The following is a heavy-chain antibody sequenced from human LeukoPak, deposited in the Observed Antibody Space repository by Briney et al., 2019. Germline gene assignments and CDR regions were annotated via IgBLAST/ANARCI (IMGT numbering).Heavy chain of an antibody. Sequence: PSETLSLTCAVYGGSFSGYYWSWIRQPSGKGLEWIGEINHSGSTNYNPSLKSRVTILLDTSKNQFSLKLTSVTAADTAVYYCAEIRSWRGYWGQGTLVTVSS. CDR1: GGSFSGYY. J-gene: IGHJ4*02. V-gene: IGHV4-34*01. CDR3: AEIRSWRGY. CDR2: INHSGST. D-gene: IGHD3-3*01.